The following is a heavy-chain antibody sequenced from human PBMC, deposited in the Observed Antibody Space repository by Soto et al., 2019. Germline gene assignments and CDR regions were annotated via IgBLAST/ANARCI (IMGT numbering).Heavy chain of an antibody. D-gene: IGHD3-10*01. Sequence: GGSLRLSCAVSGFNFSDYYMTWIRQAPGKGLEWISYISTNSRYIKYADSIKGRFTISRDNAESSLYLQMNSLRAEDTAIYYCARGLGGSYFIAYWGQGTLVTVSS. CDR1: GFNFSDYY. J-gene: IGHJ4*02. V-gene: IGHV3-11*06. CDR3: ARGLGGSYFIAY. CDR2: ISTNSRYI.